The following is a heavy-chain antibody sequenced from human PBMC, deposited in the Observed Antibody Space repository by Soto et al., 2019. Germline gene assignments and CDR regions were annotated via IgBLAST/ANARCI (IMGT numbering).Heavy chain of an antibody. D-gene: IGHD6-13*01. J-gene: IGHJ4*02. Sequence: QVHLVQSGAEVKKPGASVKVSCKASGYTFTSYGINWVRQAPGQGLEWMGWISAYTGNTNYAQKVQGRVTMTTDTPTRTAHMELRSLRSDATAVYFWASGSGALAAAAPHSDWGQGTLVTVSS. CDR2: ISAYTGNT. V-gene: IGHV1-18*01. CDR1: GYTFTSYG. CDR3: ASGSGALAAAAPHSD.